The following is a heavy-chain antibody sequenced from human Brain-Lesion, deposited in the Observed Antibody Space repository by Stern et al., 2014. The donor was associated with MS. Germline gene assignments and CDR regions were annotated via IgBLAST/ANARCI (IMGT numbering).Heavy chain of an antibody. CDR2: MNPYSGNT. Sequence: VQLVESGAEVKKPGASVKVSCKASGYTFSSYDITWVRQASGHGLECMGWMNPYSGNTGYAQKFKGRVSMTSDPSISTVYMELTSLTSDDTAVYFCARAVRNQLLSEYWGQGTLVTVSS. J-gene: IGHJ4*02. CDR1: GYTFSSYD. D-gene: IGHD2-2*01. V-gene: IGHV1-8*01. CDR3: ARAVRNQLLSEY.